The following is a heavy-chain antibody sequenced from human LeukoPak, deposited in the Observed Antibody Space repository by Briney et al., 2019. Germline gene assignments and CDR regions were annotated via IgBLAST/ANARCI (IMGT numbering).Heavy chain of an antibody. CDR3: AKPDTSIVRFGLHP. V-gene: IGHV3-7*01. D-gene: IGHD1-14*01. CDR1: GFTFSNYW. Sequence: PGGSLRLSCAASGFTFSNYWMTWVRQAPGRGLEWVANIKSDGSEEYYVDSVKGRFTISRDNTKNSLYLQMNNLRVEDTAVYYCAKPDTSIVRFGLHPWGQGTTVTVSS. J-gene: IGHJ6*02. CDR2: IKSDGSEE.